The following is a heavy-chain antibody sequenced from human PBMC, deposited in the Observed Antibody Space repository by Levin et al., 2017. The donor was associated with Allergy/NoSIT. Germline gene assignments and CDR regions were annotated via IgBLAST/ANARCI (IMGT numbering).Heavy chain of an antibody. CDR3: ARDLDDFWSGYYHNCFDP. D-gene: IGHD3-3*01. CDR1: GYTFTNYA. Sequence: PGGSLRLSCKASGYTFTNYAIHWVRQAPGQNLEWMGWINPGNGNTRFSQKVQGRVTITRDTPASTVYLELSSLRSEDTAVYYCARDLDDFWSGYYHNCFDPWGQGTLVTVSS. V-gene: IGHV1-3*01. CDR2: INPGNGNT. J-gene: IGHJ5*02.